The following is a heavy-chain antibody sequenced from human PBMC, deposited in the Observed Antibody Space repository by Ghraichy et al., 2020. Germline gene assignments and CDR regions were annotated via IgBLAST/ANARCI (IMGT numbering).Heavy chain of an antibody. J-gene: IGHJ6*02. V-gene: IGHV3-21*01. CDR1: GLMFSPNT. CDR2: ISSSTRYI. CDR3: SRGGGAGTPVLYHMDV. D-gene: IGHD6-19*01. Sequence: GSLNISCVASGLMFSPNTMNWVRQAPGKGLEWVLSISSSTRYIYYADSVKGRFTISRDNAQNSLYLQMNSLRAEDTAVYYCSRGGGAGTPVLYHMDVWGLGTTVTVSS.